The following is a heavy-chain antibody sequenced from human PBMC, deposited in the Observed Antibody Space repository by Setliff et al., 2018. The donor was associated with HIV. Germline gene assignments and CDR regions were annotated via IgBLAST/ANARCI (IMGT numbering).Heavy chain of an antibody. Sequence: GGSLRLSCAASGFTFSTYWMHWVRQAPGKGLVWVSRINSDGTSTTYADSVKGRFTISRDNAKNTLYLQMNSPRAEDTAVYYCTTWQGYSGSSRAFDYWGQGRLVTVSS. CDR3: TTWQGYSGSSRAFDY. J-gene: IGHJ4*02. CDR1: GFTFSTYW. CDR2: INSDGTST. V-gene: IGHV3-74*01. D-gene: IGHD1-26*01.